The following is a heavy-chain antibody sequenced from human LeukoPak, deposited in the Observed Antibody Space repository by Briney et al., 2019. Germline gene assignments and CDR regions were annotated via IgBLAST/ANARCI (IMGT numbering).Heavy chain of an antibody. Sequence: GGSLXLSCAASGFTVSSNYMSWVRQAPRKGLEWVSVIYSGGSTYYADSVKGRFTISRDNSKNTLYLQMNSLRAEDTAVYYCARSLSGSVDYWGQGTLVTVSS. CDR2: IYSGGST. D-gene: IGHD1-26*01. CDR1: GFTVSSNY. J-gene: IGHJ4*02. CDR3: ARSLSGSVDY. V-gene: IGHV3-53*01.